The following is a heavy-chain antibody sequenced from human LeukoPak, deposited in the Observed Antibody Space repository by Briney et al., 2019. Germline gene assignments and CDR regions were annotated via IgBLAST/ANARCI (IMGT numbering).Heavy chain of an antibody. Sequence: SETLSLTCAVYGGSFSGYYWSWIRQPPGKGLEWIGEINHSGNTNYNPSLKSRVTISVDTSKNQFSLKLSSVTAADTAVYYCARSSRITMVRGVIDYNWFDPWGQGTLVTVSS. CDR1: GGSFSGYY. J-gene: IGHJ5*02. D-gene: IGHD3-10*01. V-gene: IGHV4-34*01. CDR2: INHSGNT. CDR3: ARSSRITMVRGVIDYNWFDP.